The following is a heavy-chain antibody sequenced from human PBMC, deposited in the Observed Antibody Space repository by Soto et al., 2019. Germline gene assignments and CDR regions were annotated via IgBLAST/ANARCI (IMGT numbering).Heavy chain of an antibody. D-gene: IGHD1-1*01. Sequence: QVHLGQSGAEVKKPGASVKVSCKASGYTFTSYGITWVRQAPGQGLEWMGWISAHNGNTDYAQQLQGRVIVTRDTSTSTAYMELRSLISDDTAVYYCARGRYVDYWGQGALVTVSS. J-gene: IGHJ4*02. CDR1: GYTFTSYG. CDR3: ARGRYVDY. CDR2: ISAHNGNT. V-gene: IGHV1-18*01.